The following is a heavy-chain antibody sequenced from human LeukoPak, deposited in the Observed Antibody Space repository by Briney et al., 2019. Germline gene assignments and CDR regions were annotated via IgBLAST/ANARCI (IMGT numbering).Heavy chain of an antibody. CDR3: ASSGDRSDYYYGMDV. D-gene: IGHD6-19*01. Sequence: GGSLRLSCAASGFTFSSYSMNWVRQAPAKGLEWVSSISSSSSYIYYADSVKGRFTISRDNAKNSLYLQMNSLRAEDTAVYYCASSGDRSDYYYGMDVWGKGTTVTVSS. J-gene: IGHJ6*04. V-gene: IGHV3-21*01. CDR1: GFTFSSYS. CDR2: ISSSSSYI.